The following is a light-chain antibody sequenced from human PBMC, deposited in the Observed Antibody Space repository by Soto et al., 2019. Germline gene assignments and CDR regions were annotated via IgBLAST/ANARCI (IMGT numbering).Light chain of an antibody. V-gene: IGKV3D-15*01. CDR3: QPHNEWVKT. CDR1: QSVDVK. J-gene: IGKJ2*01. CDR2: GAS. Sequence: EILMTQSPATLSVSPGERATLSCRASQSVDVKLAWYQQKPGQSPRLLIYGASTRATGIPARFSGSGSGTEFNLTISSLQSEDIAVYYCQPHNEWVKTFGQGTKLEIK.